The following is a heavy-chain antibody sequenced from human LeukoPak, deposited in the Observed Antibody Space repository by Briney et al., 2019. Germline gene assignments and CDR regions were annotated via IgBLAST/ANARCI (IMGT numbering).Heavy chain of an antibody. CDR2: IYYSGST. V-gene: IGHV4-59*11. CDR3: ARSIAVAGFDY. Sequence: KPSETLSLTCTVSGGSISSHYWSWIRQPPGKGLEWIGYIYYSGSTNYNPSLKSRVTISVDTSKNQFSLKPSSVTAADTAVYYCARSIAVAGFDYWGQGTLVTVSS. D-gene: IGHD6-19*01. CDR1: GGSISSHY. J-gene: IGHJ4*02.